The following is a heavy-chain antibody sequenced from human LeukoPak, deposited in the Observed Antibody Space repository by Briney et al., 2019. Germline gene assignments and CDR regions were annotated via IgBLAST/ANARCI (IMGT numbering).Heavy chain of an antibody. D-gene: IGHD3-3*01. CDR2: IYYSGST. J-gene: IGHJ4*02. CDR3: ARVELSWSGYYINY. CDR1: GGSISSGDYY. V-gene: IGHV4-30-4*08. Sequence: SETLSLTCTVSGGSISSGDYYWSWIRQPPGKGLEWIGYIYYSGSTYYNPSLKSRVTISVDTSKNQFSLKLSSVTAADTAVYYCARVELSWSGYYINYWGQGTLVTVSS.